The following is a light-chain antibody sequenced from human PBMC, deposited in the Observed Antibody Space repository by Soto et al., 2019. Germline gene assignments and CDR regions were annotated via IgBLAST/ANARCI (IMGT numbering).Light chain of an antibody. Sequence: DIQMTQSASSLSASVGDRFTITCQASQDVRNYLNWYQQKLGKAPKLLIHDASNLETGVPSRLSGSGSGTYFSFTISSLHPEDFATYYCQQYSNLITFGQGTRLEIK. J-gene: IGKJ5*01. CDR1: QDVRNY. V-gene: IGKV1-33*01. CDR2: DAS. CDR3: QQYSNLIT.